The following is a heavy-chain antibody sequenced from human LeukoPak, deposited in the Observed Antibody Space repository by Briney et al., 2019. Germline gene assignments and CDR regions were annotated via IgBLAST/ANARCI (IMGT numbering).Heavy chain of an antibody. D-gene: IGHD6-13*01. J-gene: IGHJ6*03. CDR1: GDSISSYY. CDR3: ARHDRVAALYYMDV. Sequence: SETLSLTCTVSGDSISSYYWSWIRQPPGKGLEWIGYIYYSGSTSYNPSLNSRVTISIDTSKNQFSLKLSSVTAADTAVYYCARHDRVAALYYMDVWGKGTTVTVSS. V-gene: IGHV4-59*08. CDR2: IYYSGST.